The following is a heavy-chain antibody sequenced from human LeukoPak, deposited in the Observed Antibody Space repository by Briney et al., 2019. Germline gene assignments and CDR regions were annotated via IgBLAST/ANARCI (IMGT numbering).Heavy chain of an antibody. D-gene: IGHD2-2*01. CDR2: ISAYNGNT. V-gene: IGHV1-18*01. Sequence: ASVKVSCKXSGYTFTSNGISWVRQAPGQGLEWMGWISAYNGNTNYAQKLQGRVTMTTDTSTSTAYMELRSLRSDDTAVYYCAREYCSSTSCFGDAFDIWGQGTMVTVSS. CDR1: GYTFTSNG. J-gene: IGHJ3*02. CDR3: AREYCSSTSCFGDAFDI.